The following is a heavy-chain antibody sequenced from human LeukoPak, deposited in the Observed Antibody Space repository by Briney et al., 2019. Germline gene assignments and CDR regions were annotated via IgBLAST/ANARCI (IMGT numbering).Heavy chain of an antibody. J-gene: IGHJ4*02. D-gene: IGHD7-27*01. CDR1: GFTFSSYA. Sequence: PGGSLRLSCAASGFTFSSYAMSWVRQAPGKGLEWVSAISGSGGSTYYADSVKGRFTISRDNSKNTLYLQMNSLRAEDTAVYYCATGTFMGVYFDYWGQGTLVTVSS. CDR3: ATGTFMGVYFDY. V-gene: IGHV3-23*01. CDR2: ISGSGGST.